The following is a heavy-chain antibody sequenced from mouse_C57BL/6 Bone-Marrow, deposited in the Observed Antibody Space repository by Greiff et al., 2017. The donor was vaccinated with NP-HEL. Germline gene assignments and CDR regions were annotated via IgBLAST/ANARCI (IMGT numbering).Heavy chain of an antibody. Sequence: QVQLQQSGAELAKPGASVKLSCKASGYTFTSYRMHWVKQRPGQGLEWIGYINPSSGYTKYNQKFKDKATLTADKSSSTAYMQLSSLTYEDSAVYYCGGGYYAYFDYWGQGTTLTVSS. CDR3: GGGYYAYFDY. V-gene: IGHV1-7*01. J-gene: IGHJ2*01. D-gene: IGHD2-3*01. CDR2: INPSSGYT. CDR1: GYTFTSYR.